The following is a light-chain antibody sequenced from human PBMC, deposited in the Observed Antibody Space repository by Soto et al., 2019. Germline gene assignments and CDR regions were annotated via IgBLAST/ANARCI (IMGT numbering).Light chain of an antibody. CDR1: QSVNSN. CDR2: GAS. CDR3: QQYNDWPLT. Sequence: EKVMTQSAATLSVSPGERATLSCRASQSVNSNLAWYQQKPGQAPRLLIYGASTRATGIPARFSGSASGTEFTLTITSLQSEDFAVYYCQQYNDWPLTFGGGTKVEIK. V-gene: IGKV3-15*01. J-gene: IGKJ4*01.